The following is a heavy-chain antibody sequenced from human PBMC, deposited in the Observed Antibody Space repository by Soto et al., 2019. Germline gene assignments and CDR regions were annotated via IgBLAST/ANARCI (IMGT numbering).Heavy chain of an antibody. Sequence: SETLSLTCTVSGGSLNSYYWTWIRQPAGKRLEWIGRIFTSGSTNNNPSLKSRVTMSVDTSKNQFSLKLSSVTAADTAVYYCAAYNSTLGTFDIWGQGTMVPVS. CDR2: IFTSGST. D-gene: IGHD6-13*01. V-gene: IGHV4-4*07. CDR1: GGSLNSYY. CDR3: AAYNSTLGTFDI. J-gene: IGHJ3*02.